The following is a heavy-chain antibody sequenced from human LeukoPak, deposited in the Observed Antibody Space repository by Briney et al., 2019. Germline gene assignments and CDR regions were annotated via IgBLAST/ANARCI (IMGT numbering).Heavy chain of an antibody. V-gene: IGHV4-39*01. J-gene: IGHJ5*02. CDR3: ARHYRERYLDWGWFDP. Sequence: PSETLSLTCTVSGGSISSSSYYWGWIRQPPGKGLEWIGSIYYSGSTYYNPSLKSRVTISVDTSKNQFSLKLSSVTAADTAVYYCARHYRERYLDWGWFDPWGQGTLVTVSS. CDR1: GGSISSSSYY. D-gene: IGHD3-9*01. CDR2: IYYSGST.